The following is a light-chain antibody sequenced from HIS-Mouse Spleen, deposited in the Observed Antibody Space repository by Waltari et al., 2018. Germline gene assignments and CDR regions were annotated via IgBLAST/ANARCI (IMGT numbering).Light chain of an antibody. V-gene: IGKV1-9*01. J-gene: IGKJ1*01. CDR2: AAS. Sequence: DIQLTQSPSFLSASVGDRVTITCRASQGISSYLSWYQQKPGKAPKRLINAASTLQSGVPSRFSGSGSWTEFTLTISSLQPEDFATYYCQQLNSYPPTFGQGTKVEIK. CDR3: QQLNSYPPT. CDR1: QGISSY.